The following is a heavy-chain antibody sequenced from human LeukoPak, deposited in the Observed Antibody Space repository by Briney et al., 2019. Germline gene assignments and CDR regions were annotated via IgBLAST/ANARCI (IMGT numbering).Heavy chain of an antibody. V-gene: IGHV4-4*07. Sequence: SETLSLTCTVSGGSISSYYWSWIRQPAGKGLEWIGRIYTSGSTNYNPSLKSRVTMSVDTSKNQFSLKLSSVTAADTAVYYCARESYSSGWFPIECFQHWGQGTLVTVPS. CDR1: GGSISSYY. CDR2: IYTSGST. J-gene: IGHJ1*01. CDR3: ARESYSSGWFPIECFQH. D-gene: IGHD6-19*01.